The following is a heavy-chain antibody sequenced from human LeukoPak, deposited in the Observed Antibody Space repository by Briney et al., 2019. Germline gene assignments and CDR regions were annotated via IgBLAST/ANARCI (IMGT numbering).Heavy chain of an antibody. CDR2: ISYDGSNK. Sequence: GSLRLSCAASGFTFSSYAMHWVRQAPGKGLEWVAVISYDGSNKYYADSVKGRFTISRDNSKNTLYLQMNSLRAEDTAVYYCARVLRVNDCSGGSCYPDYWGQGTLVTVSS. CDR3: ARVLRVNDCSGGSCYPDY. J-gene: IGHJ4*02. CDR1: GFTFSSYA. V-gene: IGHV3-30-3*01. D-gene: IGHD2-15*01.